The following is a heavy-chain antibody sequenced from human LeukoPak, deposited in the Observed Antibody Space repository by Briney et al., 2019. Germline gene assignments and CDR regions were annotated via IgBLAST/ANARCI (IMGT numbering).Heavy chain of an antibody. J-gene: IGHJ4*02. CDR2: IWYDGSNK. CDR1: GFTFSSYD. V-gene: IGHV3-33*01. D-gene: IGHD2-21*01. CDR3: ARDLFSGPPFDY. Sequence: GRSLRLSCAASGFTFSSYDMHWVRQAPGKGLEWVAVIWYDGSNKYYADSVKGRFTISRDNSKNTLYLQMNSLRAEDTAVYYCARDLFSGPPFDYWGQGTLVTVSS.